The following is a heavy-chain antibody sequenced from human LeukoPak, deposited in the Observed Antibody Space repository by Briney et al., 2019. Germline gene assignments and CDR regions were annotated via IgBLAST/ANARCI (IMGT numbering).Heavy chain of an antibody. D-gene: IGHD3-16*01. CDR3: AKVGQPWSIWDYVDY. CDR2: ISGSGDNT. J-gene: IGHJ4*02. V-gene: IGHV3-23*01. CDR1: GFSFSRYE. Sequence: GGSLRLSCATSGFSFSRYEMNWVRQAPGKGLEWVSGISGSGDNTYYADSVKGRFTISRDNSKNTLYLQMNSLRAGDTAVYYCAKVGQPWSIWDYVDYWGQGTLVTVSS.